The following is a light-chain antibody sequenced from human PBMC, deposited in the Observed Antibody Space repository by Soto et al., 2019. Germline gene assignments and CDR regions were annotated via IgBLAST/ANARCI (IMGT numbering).Light chain of an antibody. Sequence: DIPGTKSPFHVTASLGVRATIACLASQVISSYLAWYQQKPGKAPKLLIYAASSLQSGVPSRFSGSRSGTDFTLTISSLQPEDFATYYCQQVNSYPLTFGQRTRLEIK. J-gene: IGKJ5*01. CDR2: AAS. V-gene: IGKV1D-12*01. CDR3: QQVNSYPLT. CDR1: QVISSY.